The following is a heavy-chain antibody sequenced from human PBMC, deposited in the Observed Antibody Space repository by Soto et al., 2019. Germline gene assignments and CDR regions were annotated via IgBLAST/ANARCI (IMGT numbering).Heavy chain of an antibody. D-gene: IGHD3-10*01. V-gene: IGHV3-23*01. Sequence: GGSLRLSCAASGFTFSSYAMSWVRQAPGKGLEWVSAISGSGGSTYYADSVKGRFTISRDNSKNTLYLQMNSLRAEDTAVYYCAKDTWFDPTYGDYSDYWGQGTLVTVSS. CDR3: AKDTWFDPTYGDYSDY. CDR2: ISGSGGST. CDR1: GFTFSSYA. J-gene: IGHJ4*02.